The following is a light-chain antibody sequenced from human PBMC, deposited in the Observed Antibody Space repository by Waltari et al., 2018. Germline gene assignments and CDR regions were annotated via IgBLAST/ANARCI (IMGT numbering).Light chain of an antibody. Sequence: EIVLTQSPGTLSLSPGERATLSCRASRTVSRYLAWYQQNPGQAPRLLIYDASSRATGIPDRVSGSGSGTDCSLTISRLEPEEFAVYYCQKYGTLPATVGQGTKVQMK. J-gene: IGKJ1*01. CDR1: RTVSRY. CDR3: QKYGTLPAT. CDR2: DAS. V-gene: IGKV3-20*01.